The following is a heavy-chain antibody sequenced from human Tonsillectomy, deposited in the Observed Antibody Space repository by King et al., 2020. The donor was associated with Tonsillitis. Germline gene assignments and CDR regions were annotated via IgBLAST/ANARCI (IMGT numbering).Heavy chain of an antibody. CDR1: GESIRSGRHY. J-gene: IGHJ4*02. V-gene: IGHV4-61*02. D-gene: IGHD3-16*01. CDR2: MFTNGET. CDR3: AAGQQPMGLDC. Sequence: VQLQESGPGLLKPSQTLALTCSVSGESIRSGRHYWSWIRQPAGKGLEWSGRMFTNGETNYHPSLKRRVTISLDTSKNQFSLYLTPVTATDTAVYYCAAGQQPMGLDCWGQGTLVTVSS.